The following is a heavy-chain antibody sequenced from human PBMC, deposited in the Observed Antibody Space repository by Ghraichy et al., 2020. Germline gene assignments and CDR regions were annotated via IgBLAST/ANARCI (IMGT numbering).Heavy chain of an antibody. CDR3: AIVYRTDLDC. V-gene: IGHV3-23*01. J-gene: IGHJ4*02. CDR2: INHRGGET. D-gene: IGHD1-1*01. CDR1: GFTISNYS. Sequence: GSLRLSCAGSGFTISNYSMSWVRQAPGKGLEWVSDINHRGGETFYADSVKGRFTISRDTAKNTLSLQMDSLRAEDTAVYFCAIVYRTDLDCWGQGPLVTVSS.